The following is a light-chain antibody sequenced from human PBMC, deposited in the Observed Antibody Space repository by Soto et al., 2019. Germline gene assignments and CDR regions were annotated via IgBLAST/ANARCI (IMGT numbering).Light chain of an antibody. CDR2: GAS. J-gene: IGKJ1*01. Sequence: EIVMTQSPATLSVSPGERATLSCRASQSVSSNLAWYQQKPGQAPRLLLYGASTRATGIPARFSGSGSGTEFTLPISSMQSEDVAVYYCQQYNNWPPWTFGQGTKVEIK. V-gene: IGKV3-15*01. CDR1: QSVSSN. CDR3: QQYNNWPPWT.